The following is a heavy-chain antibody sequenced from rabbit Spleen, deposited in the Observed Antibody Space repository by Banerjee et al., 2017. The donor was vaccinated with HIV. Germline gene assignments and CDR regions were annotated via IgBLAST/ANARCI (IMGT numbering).Heavy chain of an antibody. V-gene: IGHV1S45*01. J-gene: IGHJ4*01. CDR1: GFSFSSNY. Sequence: QEQLEESGGDLVKPGASLTLTCTASGFSFSSNYMCWVRQAPGKGLEWIGCIGTGTEVTWYASWAKGRITISKASSTTVTLQMTSLTAADTATYFCASGYSDIYLDLWGQGTLVTVS. CDR3: ASGYSDIYLDL. CDR2: IGTGTEVT. D-gene: IGHD1-1*01.